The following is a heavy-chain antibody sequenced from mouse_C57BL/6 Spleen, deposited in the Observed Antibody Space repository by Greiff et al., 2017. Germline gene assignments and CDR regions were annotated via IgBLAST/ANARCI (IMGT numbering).Heavy chain of an antibody. CDR1: GYTFTSYW. CDR2: IHPNSGST. J-gene: IGHJ2*01. D-gene: IGHD2-3*01. V-gene: IGHV1-64*01. CDR3: ALYDGYYFDY. Sequence: VQLQQPGAELVKPGASVKLSCKASGYTFTSYWMHWVKQRPGPGLEWIGMIHPNSGSTNYNEKFKSKATLTVDKSSSTAYMQLSSLTSEDSAVYYCALYDGYYFDYWGQGTTLTVSS.